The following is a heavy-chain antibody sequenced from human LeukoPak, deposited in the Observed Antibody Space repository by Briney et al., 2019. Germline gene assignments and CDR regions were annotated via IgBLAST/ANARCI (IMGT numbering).Heavy chain of an antibody. CDR1: GGSISGGDYY. V-gene: IGHV4-4*02. CDR2: IYHSGST. J-gene: IGHJ4*02. D-gene: IGHD5-12*01. CDR3: ARDGGYSGYDLDY. Sequence: SETLSLTCTVSGGSISGGDYYWSWVRQPPGKGLEWIGEIYHSGSTNYNPSLKSRVTISVDKSKNQFSLKLSSVTAADTAVYYCARDGGYSGYDLDYWGQGTLVTVSS.